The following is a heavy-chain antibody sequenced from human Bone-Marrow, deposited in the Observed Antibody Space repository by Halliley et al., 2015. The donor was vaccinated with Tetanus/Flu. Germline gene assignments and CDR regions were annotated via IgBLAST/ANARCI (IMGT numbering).Heavy chain of an antibody. Sequence: TLSLTCAVSGGSFSSGDYSWSWIRQPPGKGLEWIGYIYHSGSSYYNPSLQSRVTISVDKSKNQFSLKLSSVTAADTAVYYCAGRSVGYCSGGTCYGDAFDIWGQGIMVPVSS. D-gene: IGHD2-15*01. CDR1: GGSFSSGDYS. J-gene: IGHJ3*02. CDR3: AGRSVGYCSGGTCYGDAFDI. V-gene: IGHV4-30-2*01. CDR2: IYHSGSS.